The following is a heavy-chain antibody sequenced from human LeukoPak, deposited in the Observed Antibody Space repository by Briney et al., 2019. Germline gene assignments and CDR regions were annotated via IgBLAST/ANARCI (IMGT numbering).Heavy chain of an antibody. CDR1: GFTFSSYW. CDR3: ARDVRSGDYGDYSNSFDP. Sequence: GGSLRLSCAASGFTFSSYWMSWVRQAPGEGLEWVANIKQDGSEKYYVDSVKGRFTISRDNAKNSLYLQMNSLRAEDTAVYYCARDVRSGDYGDYSNSFDPWGQGTLVTVSS. V-gene: IGHV3-7*03. CDR2: IKQDGSEK. J-gene: IGHJ5*02. D-gene: IGHD4-17*01.